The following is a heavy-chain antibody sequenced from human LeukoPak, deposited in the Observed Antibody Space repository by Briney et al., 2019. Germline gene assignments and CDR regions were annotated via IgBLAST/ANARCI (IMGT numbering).Heavy chain of an antibody. J-gene: IGHJ6*02. CDR3: ARDGGANDSNGYFYYYYGIDV. D-gene: IGHD3-22*01. V-gene: IGHV4-59*12. CDR2: IYYSGST. CDR1: GGSISSYY. Sequence: SETLSLTCTVSGGSISSYYWSWIRQPPGKGLEWIGYIYYSGSTNYNPSLKGRVTISVDTSKNQLSLKLSSVTAADTAVYYCARDGGANDSNGYFYYYYGIDVWGQGSTVTVSS.